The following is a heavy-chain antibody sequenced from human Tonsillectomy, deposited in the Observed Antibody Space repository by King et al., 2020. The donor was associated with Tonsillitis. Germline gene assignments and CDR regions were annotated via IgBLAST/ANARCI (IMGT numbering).Heavy chain of an antibody. CDR1: GYSFTGYS. D-gene: IGHD2-8*02. CDR2: IDPNSGGA. J-gene: IGHJ4*02. CDR3: ARDTGGWRTFDF. V-gene: IGHV1-2*06. Sequence: VQLVESGAEVKKPGASVKFSCQASGYSFTGYSIHWVRQAPGQGLEWMGRIDPNSGGADYALSFEGRVTMTRDTSISTAYMEMSRLRSDDTAVFYCARDTGGWRTFDFWGQGTLVTVAS.